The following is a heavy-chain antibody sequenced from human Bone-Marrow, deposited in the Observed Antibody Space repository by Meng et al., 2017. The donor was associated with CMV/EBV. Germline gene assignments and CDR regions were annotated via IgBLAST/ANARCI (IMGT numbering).Heavy chain of an antibody. CDR3: ARHGARPRYCSSTSCREYYFDY. D-gene: IGHD2-2*01. V-gene: IGHV4-61*01. J-gene: IGHJ4*02. CDR1: GGSVSSGSYY. CDR2: IYYSGST. Sequence: SETLSLTCTVSGGSVSSGSYYWSWIRQPPGKGLEWIGYIYYSGSTNYNPSLKSRVTISVDTSKNQFSLKLSSVTAADTAVYYCARHGARPRYCSSTSCREYYFDYWGQGTLVTVSS.